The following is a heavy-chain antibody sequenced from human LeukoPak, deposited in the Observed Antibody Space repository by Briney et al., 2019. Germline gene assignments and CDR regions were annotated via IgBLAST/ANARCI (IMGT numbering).Heavy chain of an antibody. CDR3: ARRGDGLAASDY. CDR2: INHSGST. CDR1: GGSISSYY. Sequence: SETLSLTCTVSGGSISSYYWSWIRQPPGKGLEWIGEINHSGSTNYNPSLKSRVTISVDTSKNQFSLKLSSVTAADTAVYYCARRGDGLAASDYWGQGTLVTVSS. D-gene: IGHD6-13*01. J-gene: IGHJ4*02. V-gene: IGHV4-34*01.